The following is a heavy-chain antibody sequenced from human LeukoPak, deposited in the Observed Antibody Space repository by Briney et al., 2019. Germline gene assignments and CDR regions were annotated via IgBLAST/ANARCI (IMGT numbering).Heavy chain of an antibody. D-gene: IGHD1-1*01. CDR2: IYYTGRT. Sequence: SETLSLTCAVSGGSISGYFWSWIRQPPGTGLEWIGYIYYTGRTNYNPSLNGRVSMSVDTSKNQFSLRLNSVTAADTAVYYCARMGATTPGAANPDYWGQGTLVTVSS. CDR1: GGSISGYF. CDR3: ARMGATTPGAANPDY. J-gene: IGHJ4*02. V-gene: IGHV4-59*01.